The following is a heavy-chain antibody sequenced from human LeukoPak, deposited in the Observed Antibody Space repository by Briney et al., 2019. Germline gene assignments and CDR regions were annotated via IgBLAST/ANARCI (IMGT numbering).Heavy chain of an antibody. J-gene: IGHJ4*02. CDR3: AREGGFYRPLDY. D-gene: IGHD3-3*01. CDR2: VHLDGRT. Sequence: SGTLSLTCAVSGDSVSNSNWWTWVRQPPGKGLEWIGEVHLDGRTNYNPSLKSRLIMSVDLPENHISLKLTSVTAADTAVYYCAREGGFYRPLDYSGQGTLVTVSS. CDR1: GDSVSNSNW. V-gene: IGHV4-4*02.